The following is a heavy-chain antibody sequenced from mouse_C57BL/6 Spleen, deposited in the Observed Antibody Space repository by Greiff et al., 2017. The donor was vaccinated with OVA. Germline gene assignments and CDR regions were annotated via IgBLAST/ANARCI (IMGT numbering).Heavy chain of an antibody. CDR2: IDPDNGDT. V-gene: IGHV14-4*01. J-gene: IGHJ3*01. CDR1: GFNIKDDY. D-gene: IGHD2-3*01. CDR3: TTRWSFAY. Sequence: EVKLQESGAELVRPGASVKLSCTASGFNIKDDYMHWVKQRPEQGLEWIGWIDPDNGDTEYASKFQGKATITADTSTNTAYLQLSSLTAEDTAVYYCTTRWSFAYWGQGTLVTVSA.